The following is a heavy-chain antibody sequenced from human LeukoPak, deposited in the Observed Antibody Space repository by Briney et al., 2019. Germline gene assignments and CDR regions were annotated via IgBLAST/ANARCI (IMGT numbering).Heavy chain of an antibody. J-gene: IGHJ4*02. CDR3: ASADWNYHNFDY. CDR2: ISGSGGST. V-gene: IGHV3-23*01. D-gene: IGHD1-7*01. CDR1: RFAFSNYG. Sequence: GGSLRLSCAVSRFAFSNYGMSWVRQAPGKGLEWVSAISGSGGSTYYADSVKGRFTISRDNSKNTLYLQMNSLRAEDTAVYYCASADWNYHNFDYWGQGTLVTVSS.